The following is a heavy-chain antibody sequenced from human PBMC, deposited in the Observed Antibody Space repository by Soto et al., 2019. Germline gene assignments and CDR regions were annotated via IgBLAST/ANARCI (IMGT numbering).Heavy chain of an antibody. CDR1: GGSISSSSYY. V-gene: IGHV4-39*02. CDR2: IYYRGST. Sequence: SETLSLTCTVSGGSISSSSYYWGWIRQPPGKGLEWIGSIYYRGSTYYNPSLKSRVTISVDTSKNQFSLKLSSVTAADTAVYYCAREHAGYGSGSFDYWGQGTLVTVSS. J-gene: IGHJ4*02. CDR3: AREHAGYGSGSFDY. D-gene: IGHD3-10*01.